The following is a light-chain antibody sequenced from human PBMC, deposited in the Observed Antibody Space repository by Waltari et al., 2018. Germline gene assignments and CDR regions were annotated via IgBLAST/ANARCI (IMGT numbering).Light chain of an antibody. J-gene: IGLJ3*02. Sequence: QSVLTPPPSASGTPGQRVTISCSGSNSTIGSNYIYWYQQFPGTAPKLLICRDNQRPSGVPDRFSGSKSGTSASLVISGLRSEDDAYYYCATWDNSLSGRVFGGGTRVTVL. V-gene: IGLV1-47*01. CDR3: ATWDNSLSGRV. CDR2: RDN. CDR1: NSTIGSNY.